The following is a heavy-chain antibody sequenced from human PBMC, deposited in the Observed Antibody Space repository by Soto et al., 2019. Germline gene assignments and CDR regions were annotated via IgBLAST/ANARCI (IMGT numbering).Heavy chain of an antibody. CDR2: IYWDDDK. V-gene: IGHV2-5*02. CDR3: AHSGIYYDSSGGDAFDI. J-gene: IGHJ3*02. D-gene: IGHD3-22*01. CDR1: GFSLSTSGVG. Sequence: QITLKESGPTLVKPTQTLTLTCTFSGFSLSTSGVGVGWIRQPPGKALEWLALIYWDDDKRYSPSLKSRLTITKDTAKNQVALTMTNMDPGDTATYYCAHSGIYYDSSGGDAFDIWGQGTMVTVSS.